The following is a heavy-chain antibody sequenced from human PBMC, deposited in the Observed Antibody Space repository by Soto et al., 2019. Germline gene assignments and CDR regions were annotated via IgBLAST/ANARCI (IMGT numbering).Heavy chain of an antibody. D-gene: IGHD4-17*01. J-gene: IGHJ4*02. CDR2: IYYSGST. V-gene: IGHV4-31*03. CDR1: GGSISSGDYY. Sequence: SETLSLTCTVSGGSISSGDYYWSWIRQHPGKGLEWIGYIYYSGSTYYNLSLKSRVIISVDTSKNQFSLKLSSVTAADTAVYYCARTLRTTVTTLIDYWGQGTLVTVSS. CDR3: ARTLRTTVTTLIDY.